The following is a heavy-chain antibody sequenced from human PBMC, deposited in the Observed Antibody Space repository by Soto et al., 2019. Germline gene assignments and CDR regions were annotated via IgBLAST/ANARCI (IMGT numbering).Heavy chain of an antibody. CDR3: ASSWGEYSSSWYFSHFDY. CDR1: GYTFTSYA. V-gene: IGHV1-3*01. D-gene: IGHD6-13*01. CDR2: INAGNGNT. Sequence: QVQLVQSGAEVKKPGASVKVSCKASGYTFTSYAMHWVRQAPGQRLEWMGWINAGNGNTKYSQKFQGRVTITRDTSASTAYMELSSLRSEDTAVYYCASSWGEYSSSWYFSHFDYWGQGTLVTVSS. J-gene: IGHJ4*02.